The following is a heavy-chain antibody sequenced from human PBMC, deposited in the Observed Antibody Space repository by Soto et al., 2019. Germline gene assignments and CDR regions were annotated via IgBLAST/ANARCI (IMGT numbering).Heavy chain of an antibody. Sequence: EVQLLESGGGLVQPGGSLRLSCAASGFAFSTNAMTWVRQAPGKGLEWVTTMSGDGTRTYYADSVKGRFTISRDNSKTTVFLEMNSLRADDTAVYYCAKDRDDSIWCGLNFLDYWGLGTLVTVSS. J-gene: IGHJ4*02. V-gene: IGHV3-23*01. CDR3: AKDRDDSIWCGLNFLDY. D-gene: IGHD6-13*01. CDR2: MSGDGTRT. CDR1: GFAFSTNA.